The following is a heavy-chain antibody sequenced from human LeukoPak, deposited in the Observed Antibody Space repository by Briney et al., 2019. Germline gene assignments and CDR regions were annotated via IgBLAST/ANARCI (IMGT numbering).Heavy chain of an antibody. CDR1: GGSISSSSYY. V-gene: IGHV4-39*07. Sequence: KPSETLSLTCTVSGGSISSSSYYWSWIRQPPGKGLEWIGEINHSGSTNYNPSLKSRVTISVDTSKNQFSLKLSSVTAADTAVYYCARGQFHRLYGGYVGGWVYWGQGTLVTVSS. CDR2: INHSGST. D-gene: IGHD5-12*01. J-gene: IGHJ4*02. CDR3: ARGQFHRLYGGYVGGWVY.